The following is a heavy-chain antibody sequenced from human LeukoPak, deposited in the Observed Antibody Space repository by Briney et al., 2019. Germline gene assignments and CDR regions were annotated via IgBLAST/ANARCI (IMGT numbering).Heavy chain of an antibody. Sequence: GASVKVSCKASGYTFTSYGISWVRQAPGQGLVWMGWISAYNGNTNYAQKLQGRVTMTTDTSTSTAFMELRSLRSDDTAVYYCAREPLLWFGESWFDPWGQGTLVTVSS. CDR3: AREPLLWFGESWFDP. CDR2: ISAYNGNT. V-gene: IGHV1-18*01. CDR1: GYTFTSYG. J-gene: IGHJ5*02. D-gene: IGHD3-10*01.